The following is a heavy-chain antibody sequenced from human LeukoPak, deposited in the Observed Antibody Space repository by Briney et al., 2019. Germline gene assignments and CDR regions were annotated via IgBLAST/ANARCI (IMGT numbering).Heavy chain of an antibody. V-gene: IGHV4-39*01. CDR2: IYYSWST. CDR1: GGSISSSSYY. Sequence: SETLSLTCTVSGGSISSSSYYWGWIRQPPGKGLERIGCIYYSWSTYYNPSLKSRVTISVDTSKTQFSLKLSSVTAADTAVYYCAARIQLWQRGGGRRFDPWGQGTLVTVSS. D-gene: IGHD5-18*01. CDR3: AARIQLWQRGGGRRFDP. J-gene: IGHJ5*02.